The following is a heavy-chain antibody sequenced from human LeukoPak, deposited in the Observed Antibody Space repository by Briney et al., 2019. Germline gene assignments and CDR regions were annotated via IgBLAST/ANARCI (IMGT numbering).Heavy chain of an antibody. CDR1: GYTFTSYG. Sequence: ASVKVSCKASGYTFTSYGISWVRQAPGQGLEWMGWISAYNGNTNYAQKLQGRVTMTTDASTSTAYMELRSLRSDDTAVYYCARGFSYYDSSGYPIDWGQGTMVTVSS. V-gene: IGHV1-18*01. D-gene: IGHD3-22*01. CDR2: ISAYNGNT. CDR3: ARGFSYYDSSGYPID. J-gene: IGHJ3*01.